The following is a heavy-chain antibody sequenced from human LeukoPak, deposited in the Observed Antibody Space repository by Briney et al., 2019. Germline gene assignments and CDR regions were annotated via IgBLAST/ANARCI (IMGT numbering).Heavy chain of an antibody. D-gene: IGHD2-21*02. CDR2: MNPNSGDT. CDR3: ARAPPESTARDY. J-gene: IGHJ4*01. V-gene: IGHV1-8*01. CDR1: GYTFTSYD. Sequence: GASVKVSCKASGYTFTSYDINWVRQATGQGLEWMGWMNPNSGDTGYAQKFQGRVTMTSNISITTAYMELSSLTSEDTAIYYCARAPPESTARDYWGQGTLVTVSS.